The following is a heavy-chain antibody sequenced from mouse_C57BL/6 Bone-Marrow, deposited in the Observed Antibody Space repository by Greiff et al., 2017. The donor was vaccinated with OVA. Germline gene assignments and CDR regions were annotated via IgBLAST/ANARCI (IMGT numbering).Heavy chain of an antibody. CDR1: GYTFTDYY. CDR2: LYPGSGNT. Sequence: QVQLKESGAELVRPGASVKLSCKASGYTFTDYYINWVKQRPGQGLEWIARLYPGSGNTYYNEKFKGKATLTAEKSSSTAYMQLSSLTSEDSAVYFCARSYYDPLFDYWGQGTTLTVSS. J-gene: IGHJ2*01. D-gene: IGHD2-4*01. V-gene: IGHV1-76*01. CDR3: ARSYYDPLFDY.